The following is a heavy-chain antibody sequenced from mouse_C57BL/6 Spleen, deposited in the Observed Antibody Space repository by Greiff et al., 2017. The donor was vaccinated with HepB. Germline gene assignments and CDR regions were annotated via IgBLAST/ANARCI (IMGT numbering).Heavy chain of an antibody. Sequence: ESGPGLVKPSQSLSLTCSVTGYSITSGYYWNWIRQFPGNKLEWMGYISYDGSNNYNPSLKNRISITRDTSKNQFFLKLNSVTTEDTATYYCASFYDYVFDYWGQGTTLTVSS. D-gene: IGHD2-4*01. CDR3: ASFYDYVFDY. J-gene: IGHJ2*01. V-gene: IGHV3-6*01. CDR2: ISYDGSN. CDR1: GYSITSGYY.